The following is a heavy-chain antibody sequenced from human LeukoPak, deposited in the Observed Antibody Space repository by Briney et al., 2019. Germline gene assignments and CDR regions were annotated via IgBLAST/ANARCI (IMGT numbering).Heavy chain of an antibody. V-gene: IGHV4-34*01. CDR1: GESFSGYY. Sequence: PSETLSLTCAIYGESFSGYYWSRIRQPPEKGLEWIGEIRHSGRTNYNPSLKSRVTISLDTSRYQLSLKLNSVTAADTAVYYCARLRSPGTDWGQGTLVTVSS. CDR3: ARLRSPGTD. CDR2: IRHSGRT. J-gene: IGHJ4*02. D-gene: IGHD1-1*01.